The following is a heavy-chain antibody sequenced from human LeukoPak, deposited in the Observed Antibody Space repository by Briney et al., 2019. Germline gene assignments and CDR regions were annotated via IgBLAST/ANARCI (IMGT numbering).Heavy chain of an antibody. CDR1: GGSFSGYY. V-gene: IGHV4-34*01. Sequence: SETLSLTCAVYGGSFSGYYWSWIRQPPGKGLEWIGEINHSGSTNYNPSLKSRVTISVDTSKNQFSLKLSSVTAADTAVYYCARDKRGGSPYYFDYWGQGTLVTVSS. J-gene: IGHJ4*02. CDR2: INHSGST. D-gene: IGHD2-15*01. CDR3: ARDKRGGSPYYFDY.